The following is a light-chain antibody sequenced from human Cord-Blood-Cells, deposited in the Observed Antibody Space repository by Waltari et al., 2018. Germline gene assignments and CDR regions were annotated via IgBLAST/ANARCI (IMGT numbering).Light chain of an antibody. CDR2: YDS. CDR1: NLGSKS. CDR3: QVWDSSSDHPV. J-gene: IGLJ2*01. Sequence: SYVLTQPPLVSVAPGETARITCGGNNLGSKSVDWYQQKPGLAPVLVIYYDSDRPSGIPERFSGSNSGNTATLTNSRVEAGDEADYYCQVWDSSSDHPVFGGGTKLTVL. V-gene: IGLV3-21*04.